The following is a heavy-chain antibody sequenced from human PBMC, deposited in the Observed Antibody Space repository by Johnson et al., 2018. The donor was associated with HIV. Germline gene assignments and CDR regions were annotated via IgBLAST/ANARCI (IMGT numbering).Heavy chain of an antibody. CDR1: GFTFSSYG. J-gene: IGHJ3*01. V-gene: IGHV3-33*06. CDR2: IWYDGSNK. CDR3: AKDHPQMATIVGAFDF. D-gene: IGHD5-24*01. Sequence: QVQLVESGGGVVQPGRSLRLSCAASGFTFSSYGMHWVRQAPGKGLEWVAVIWYDGSNKYYADSVKGRFTISRDNSKNTLYLQMNSLRAEDTAVYYCAKDHPQMATIVGAFDFWGQGTMVTVSS.